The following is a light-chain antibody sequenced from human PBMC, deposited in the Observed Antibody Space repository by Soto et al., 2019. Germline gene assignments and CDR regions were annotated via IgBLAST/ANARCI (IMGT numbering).Light chain of an antibody. Sequence: DIQMTQSPSTLSASVGDRVTITCRASQSIDSWLAWYQQKPGKAPKVLIYQASTLESGVPSRLSGSGSGTQYTLTSRSLQPDDFATYYCQQYQYFSYSFGQGTNLEIK. CDR1: QSIDSW. V-gene: IGKV1-5*03. CDR3: QQYQYFSYS. J-gene: IGKJ2*03. CDR2: QAS.